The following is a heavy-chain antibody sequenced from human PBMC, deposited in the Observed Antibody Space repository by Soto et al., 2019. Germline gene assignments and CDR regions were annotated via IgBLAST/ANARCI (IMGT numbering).Heavy chain of an antibody. CDR2: IHYSGST. CDR3: TRGGDPYKTGH. Sequence: SETLSLTCTVSGGSVSSGSCYWSWIRQPPGKGLEWIGFIHYSGSTNYNPSLKGRVTMSVDTSKNQFSLKLTSVNTADTAIYYCTRGGDPYKTGHWGQGTLVTVS. CDR1: GGSVSSGSCY. J-gene: IGHJ4*02. V-gene: IGHV4-61*01. D-gene: IGHD2-21*01.